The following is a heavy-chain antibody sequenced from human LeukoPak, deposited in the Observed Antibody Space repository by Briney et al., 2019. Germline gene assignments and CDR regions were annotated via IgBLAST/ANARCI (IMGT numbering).Heavy chain of an antibody. CDR1: GYTFTGYY. D-gene: IGHD2-2*01. V-gene: IGHV1-2*02. Sequence: ASVKVSCKASGYTFTGYYVHWVRQAPGQGLEWMGWINPNSGGTNYAQKFQGRVTMTRDTSISTAYMELSRLRSDDTAVYYCARDLGFSSPAPDAFDIWGQGTMVTVSS. J-gene: IGHJ3*02. CDR3: ARDLGFSSPAPDAFDI. CDR2: INPNSGGT.